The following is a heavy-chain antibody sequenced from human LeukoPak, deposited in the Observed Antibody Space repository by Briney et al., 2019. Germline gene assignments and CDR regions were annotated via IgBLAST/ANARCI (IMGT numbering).Heavy chain of an antibody. J-gene: IGHJ4*02. CDR2: INHSGST. Sequence: SETLSLTCAVYGGSFSGYYWSWIRQPPGKGLEWIGEINHSGSTNYNPSLKSRVTISVDTSKNQFSLKLSSVTAADTAVYYCATTSKRYCSSTSCRYYFDYWGQGTLVTVSS. V-gene: IGHV4-34*01. D-gene: IGHD2-2*01. CDR3: ATTSKRYCSSTSCRYYFDY. CDR1: GGSFSGYY.